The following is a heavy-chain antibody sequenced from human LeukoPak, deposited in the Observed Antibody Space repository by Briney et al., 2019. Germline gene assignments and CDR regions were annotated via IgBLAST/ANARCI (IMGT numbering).Heavy chain of an antibody. CDR1: GGSISSGGYS. J-gene: IGHJ4*02. V-gene: IGHV4-30-2*01. CDR3: ARGHYDSTSYFDY. CDR2: IYHSGST. Sequence: SETLSLTCAVSGGSISSGGYSWSWIPQPPGKGLEWIGYIYHSGSTYYNPSLKSRVTISVDRSKNQFSLKLSSVTAADTAVYYCARGHYDSTSYFDYWGQGTLVTVSS. D-gene: IGHD3-22*01.